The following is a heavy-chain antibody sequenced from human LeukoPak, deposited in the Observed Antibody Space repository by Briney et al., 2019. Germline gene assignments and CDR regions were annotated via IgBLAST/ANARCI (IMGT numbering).Heavy chain of an antibody. CDR2: ISGSGGST. V-gene: IGHV3-23*01. J-gene: IGHJ4*02. D-gene: IGHD2-2*01. Sequence: GGSLSLSCAASGFTFSSYAMSWVRQAPGKGLEWVSAISGSGGSTYYADSVKGRFTIARDNSKNTLYLQMNSLRAEDTAVYYCAKAGSSTSSAQPDDYWGQGTLVTVSS. CDR3: AKAGSSTSSAQPDDY. CDR1: GFTFSSYA.